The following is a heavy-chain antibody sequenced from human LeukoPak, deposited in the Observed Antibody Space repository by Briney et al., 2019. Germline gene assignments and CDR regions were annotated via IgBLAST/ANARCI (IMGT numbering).Heavy chain of an antibody. CDR1: GGSFGGYY. D-gene: IGHD6-19*01. J-gene: IGHJ4*02. CDR2: LSDDGGHT. V-gene: IGHV3-23*01. Sequence: PSETLSLTCAVSGGSFGGYYWSWVRQAPGKGLEWVSALSDDGGHTYYADSVKGRFTISRDNSKNTLYLQMNSPRAEDTAVYHCAKGGWLEYWGQGTLVTVSS. CDR3: AKGGWLEY.